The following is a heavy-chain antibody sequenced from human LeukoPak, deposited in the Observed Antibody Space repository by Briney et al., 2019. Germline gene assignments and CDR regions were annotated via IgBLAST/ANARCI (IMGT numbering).Heavy chain of an antibody. V-gene: IGHV3-7*01. CDR3: ARTYGSGSSYRHFDS. Sequence: GMSLGLSCAASGLTFSTSWMTWVRQTPGKGLEWVANIKEDGTEKNYVDSVKGRFTISRNNTNNSLYLQMNGLRAEDTALYYCARTYGSGSSYRHFDSWGQGTLVTVSS. J-gene: IGHJ4*02. CDR2: IKEDGTEK. D-gene: IGHD3-10*01. CDR1: GLTFSTSW.